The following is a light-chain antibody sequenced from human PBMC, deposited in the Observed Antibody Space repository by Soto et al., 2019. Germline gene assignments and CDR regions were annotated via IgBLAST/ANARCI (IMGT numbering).Light chain of an antibody. V-gene: IGKV3-15*01. Sequence: EIVMTQSPATLSVSPGERATLSCRASQSVFSSLAWYQQKPGQAPRLLIYGAATRATSIPARFSGSGSGTEFTLTISSLQSEDFAVYYCQQYHNWPAFGQGTKVDIK. CDR1: QSVFSS. CDR3: QQYHNWPA. J-gene: IGKJ1*01. CDR2: GAA.